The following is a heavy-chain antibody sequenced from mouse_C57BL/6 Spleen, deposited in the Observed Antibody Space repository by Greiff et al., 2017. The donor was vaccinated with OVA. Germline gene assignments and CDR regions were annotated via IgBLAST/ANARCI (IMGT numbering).Heavy chain of an antibody. J-gene: IGHJ4*01. V-gene: IGHV2-2*01. CDR2: IWRGGST. Sequence: VQLQQSGPGLVQPSQSLSITCTVSGFSLTSYGVHWVRQSPGKGLEWLGVIWRGGSTDYNAAFISRLSISKDNSKSQVFFKMNSLQADDTAIYYCARSGRDYAMDYWGQGTSVTVSS. CDR3: ARSGRDYAMDY. D-gene: IGHD1-1*02. CDR1: GFSLTSYG.